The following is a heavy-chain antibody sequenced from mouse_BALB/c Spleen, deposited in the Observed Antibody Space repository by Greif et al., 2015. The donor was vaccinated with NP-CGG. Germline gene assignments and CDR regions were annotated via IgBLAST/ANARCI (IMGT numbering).Heavy chain of an antibody. CDR2: INPSTGYT. CDR3: ARRDYFDY. Sequence: VQLQQSGAELAKPGASVKMSCKASGYTFTGYWMHWVKQRPGQGLEWIGYINPSTGYTEYNQKFKDKATLTADKSSSTAYMQLSSLTSEDSAVYYCARRDYFDYWGQGTTLTVSS. V-gene: IGHV1-7*01. CDR1: GYTFTGYW. J-gene: IGHJ2*01.